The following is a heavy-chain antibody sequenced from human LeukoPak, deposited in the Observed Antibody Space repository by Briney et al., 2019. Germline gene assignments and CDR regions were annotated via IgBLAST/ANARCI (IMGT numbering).Heavy chain of an antibody. D-gene: IGHD4-17*01. CDR1: GFTFSSYG. Sequence: GGSLRLSCAASGFTFSSYGMHWVRQAPGKGLEWVAVISYDGSNKYYADSVKGRFAISRDNSKNTLYLQMNSLRAEDTAVYCCAKFINYGDFDYWGQGTLVTVSS. V-gene: IGHV3-30*18. J-gene: IGHJ4*02. CDR3: AKFINYGDFDY. CDR2: ISYDGSNK.